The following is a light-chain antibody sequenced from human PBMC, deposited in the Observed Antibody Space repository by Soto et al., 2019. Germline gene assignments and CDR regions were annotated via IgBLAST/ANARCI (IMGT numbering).Light chain of an antibody. CDR1: QSVSSY. CDR3: QHYSSSRT. Sequence: ELVLTQCPATLSWSPGERATLACRASQSVSSYLAWYQQKPGQAPRLLIYGGSSRATGIPVRFSGSGSETDFTLPITRLEPEDFAVYYCQHYSSSRTFGQGTKVDIK. J-gene: IGKJ1*01. V-gene: IGKV3-20*01. CDR2: GGS.